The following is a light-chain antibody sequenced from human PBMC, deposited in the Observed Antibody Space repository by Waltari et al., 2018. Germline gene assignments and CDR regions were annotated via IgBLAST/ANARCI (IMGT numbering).Light chain of an antibody. CDR2: LGS. CDR3: VQTLETPPWT. Sequence: IVVTQSPLSLSVTLGEPASISCGSRQSLLNSNGYNYVDWYLQKPGQSPQHLIYLGSYRASGVPDRFRGSGSGTDFTLKISRVEAEDVGVYYCVQTLETPPWTFGQGTKVEIK. J-gene: IGKJ1*01. V-gene: IGKV2-28*01. CDR1: QSLLNSNGYNY.